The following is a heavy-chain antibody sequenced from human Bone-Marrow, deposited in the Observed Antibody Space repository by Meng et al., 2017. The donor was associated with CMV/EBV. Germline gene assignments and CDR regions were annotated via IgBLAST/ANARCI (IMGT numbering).Heavy chain of an antibody. Sequence: ASVKVSCKASGYTFTSYDINWVRQATGQGLEWMGWMNPNSGNTGYAQKFQGRVTMTRNTSISTAYMELSSLRSEDTAVYYCARGGSYQLLSYYYYGMDGWGQGTTVTVSS. V-gene: IGHV1-8*01. CDR2: MNPNSGNT. D-gene: IGHD2-2*01. J-gene: IGHJ6*02. CDR3: ARGGSYQLLSYYYYGMDG. CDR1: GYTFTSYD.